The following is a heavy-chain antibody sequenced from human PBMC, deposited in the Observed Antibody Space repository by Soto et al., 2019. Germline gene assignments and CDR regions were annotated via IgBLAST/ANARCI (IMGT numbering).Heavy chain of an antibody. V-gene: IGHV4-31*03. J-gene: IGHJ4*02. D-gene: IGHD2-2*01. CDR3: ARGQPIPLCFES. Sequence: QVRLQESGPGLVKPSQTLSLTCTVSGGSIRSGNYYWTWIRQHPGKGLEWIGSMSYSGTTYYNPSLKSRGTISIDTSSNQLSLKMSSVTAADTAVYYCARGQPIPLCFESWGQGILVTVSS. CDR2: MSYSGTT. CDR1: GGSIRSGNYY.